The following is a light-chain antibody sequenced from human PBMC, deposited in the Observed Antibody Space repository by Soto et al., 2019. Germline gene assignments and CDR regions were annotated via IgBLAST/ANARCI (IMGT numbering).Light chain of an antibody. CDR3: QSYDSSLSGYV. CDR1: SPNIGAGYD. J-gene: IGLJ1*01. CDR2: GNS. Sequence: SVLTQPPPVSGAPGQRGTISCTGSSPNIGAGYDVHWYQQLPGTAPKLLIYGNSNRPSGVPDRFSGSKSGTSASLAITGLQAEDEADYYCQSYDSSLSGYVFGTGTKVTVL. V-gene: IGLV1-40*01.